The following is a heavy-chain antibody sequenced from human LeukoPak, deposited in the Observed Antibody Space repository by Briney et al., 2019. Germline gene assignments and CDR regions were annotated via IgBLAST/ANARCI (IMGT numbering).Heavy chain of an antibody. Sequence: PSETLSLTCAVYGGSFSGYYWSWIRQPPGKGLEWIGEINHSGSTNYNPSLKSRVTISVDTSKNQFSLKLSSVTAAGTAVYYCAIWIDCSGGSCYEGDYWGQGTLVTVSS. V-gene: IGHV4-34*01. D-gene: IGHD2-15*01. CDR2: INHSGST. CDR1: GGSFSGYY. J-gene: IGHJ4*02. CDR3: AIWIDCSGGSCYEGDY.